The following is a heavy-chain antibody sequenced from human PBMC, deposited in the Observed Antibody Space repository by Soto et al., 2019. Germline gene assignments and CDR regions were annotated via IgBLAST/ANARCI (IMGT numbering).Heavy chain of an antibody. D-gene: IGHD6-19*01. J-gene: IGHJ4*02. CDR2: SYNSGST. V-gene: IGHV4-59*01. CDR3: AREVSPQSSGWYYFDY. Sequence: QVQLQESGPGLVKPSETLSLICTVSGGSISSYYWSWIRQPPGKGLEWIGYSYNSGSTNYNPSLKSRVTISVDTSKNQFSLKLNSVTAADTAVYYCAREVSPQSSGWYYFDYWGQGILVTVS. CDR1: GGSISSYY.